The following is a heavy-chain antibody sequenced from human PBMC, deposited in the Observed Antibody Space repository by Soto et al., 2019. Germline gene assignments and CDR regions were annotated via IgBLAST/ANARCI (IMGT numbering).Heavy chain of an antibody. CDR2: IYYSGST. J-gene: IGHJ5*02. Sequence: QVQLQESGPGLVKPSETLSLTCTVSGDSISSSYWSWIRQPPGRGLEWIGYIYYSGSTNYNPSRKSRVTMSVETSSNQFSLRLSSVTAADTAVYYCARKKTNWFDPWGQGTLVTVSS. V-gene: IGHV4-59*08. CDR1: GDSISSSY. CDR3: ARKKTNWFDP.